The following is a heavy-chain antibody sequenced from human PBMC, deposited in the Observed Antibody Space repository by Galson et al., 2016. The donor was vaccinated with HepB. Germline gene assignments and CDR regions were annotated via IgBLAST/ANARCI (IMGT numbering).Heavy chain of an antibody. CDR2: ICWDDDN. CDR3: VYNSPRQQLAPNNYQYYYMDV. J-gene: IGHJ6*03. V-gene: IGHV2-5*04. Sequence: PALVKPTQTLTLTCTFSGFSLTTSGVSVGWIRQPPGKALEWLALICWDDDNRYSPSLNTRLTITKDTSKNQVVLPMTNMDPVDTGTYYCVYNSPRQQLAPNNYQYYYMDVWGKGTTVTVSS. CDR1: GFSLTTSGVS. D-gene: IGHD6-13*01.